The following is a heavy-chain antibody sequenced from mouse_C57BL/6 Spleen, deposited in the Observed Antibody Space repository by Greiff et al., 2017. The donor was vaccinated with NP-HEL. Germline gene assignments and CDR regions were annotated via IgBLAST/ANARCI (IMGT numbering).Heavy chain of an antibody. Sequence: QVQLQQPGAELVRPGSSVKLSCKASGYTFTSYWMHWVKQRPIQGLEWIGNIDPSDSETHYNQKFKDKATLSVDKSSSTAYMQLSSLKSEDSAVYYCASFTGHGSSYDYAMDYWGQGTSVTVSS. CDR2: IDPSDSET. CDR3: ASFTGHGSSYDYAMDY. D-gene: IGHD1-1*01. V-gene: IGHV1-52*01. CDR1: GYTFTSYW. J-gene: IGHJ4*01.